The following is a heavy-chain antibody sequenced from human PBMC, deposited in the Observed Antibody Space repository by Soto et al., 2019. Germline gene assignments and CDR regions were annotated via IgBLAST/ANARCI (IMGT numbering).Heavy chain of an antibody. CDR3: ARLMGTSFDL. V-gene: IGHV3-72*01. Sequence: GVQRLSCASSGFTSNDYYMDLVRPAPGRGLEWVGRARNKVSGYTTAHAASVKGRFTISRDDSKNSLFLQMNSLKTEDTAVYFCARLMGTSFDLWGQGTLVTVSS. CDR1: GFTSNDYY. J-gene: IGHJ5*02. CDR2: ARNKVSGYTT. D-gene: IGHD2-8*01.